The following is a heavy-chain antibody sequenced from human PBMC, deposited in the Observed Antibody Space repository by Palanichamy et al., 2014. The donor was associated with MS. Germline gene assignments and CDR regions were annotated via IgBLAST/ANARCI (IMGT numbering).Heavy chain of an antibody. D-gene: IGHD3-22*01. CDR3: ARAYYYDSSGYYSYYGMDV. CDR1: GGTFSSYA. J-gene: IGHJ6*02. CDR2: IIPIFGTA. V-gene: IGHV1-69*01. Sequence: QVQLVQSGAEVKKPGSSVKVSCKASGGTFSSYAISWVRQAPGQGLEWMGGIIPIFGTANYAQKFQGRVTITADESTSTAYMELSSLRSEDTAVYYCARAYYYDSSGYYSYYGMDVWGQGTTVTVSS.